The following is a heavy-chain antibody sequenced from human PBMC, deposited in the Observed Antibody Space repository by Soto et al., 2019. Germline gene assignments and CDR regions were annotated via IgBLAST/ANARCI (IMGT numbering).Heavy chain of an antibody. Sequence: ETLSLTCAVYGGSFSGYYWSWIRQPPGKGLEWIGEINHSGSTNYNPSLKSRVTISVDTSKNQFSLKLSSVTAADTAVYYCARASSSGYFDYWGQGTLVTVS. CDR1: GGSFSGYY. J-gene: IGHJ4*02. CDR2: INHSGST. CDR3: ARASSSGYFDY. D-gene: IGHD6-6*01. V-gene: IGHV4-34*01.